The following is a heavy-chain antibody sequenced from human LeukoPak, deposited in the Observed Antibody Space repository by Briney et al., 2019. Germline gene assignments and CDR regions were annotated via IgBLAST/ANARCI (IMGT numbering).Heavy chain of an antibody. CDR1: GGSISSGGYS. D-gene: IGHD2-2*03. V-gene: IGHV4-30-2*01. CDR2: IYHSGST. J-gene: IGHJ3*02. CDR3: ARAPNGHCSSTSCDDAFDI. Sequence: SETLSLTCAVSGGSISSGGYSWSWIRQPPGKGLEWIGYIYHSGSTYYNPSLKSRVTISVDRSKNQFSLKLSSVTAADTAVYYCARAPNGHCSSTSCDDAFDIWGQGTMVTVSS.